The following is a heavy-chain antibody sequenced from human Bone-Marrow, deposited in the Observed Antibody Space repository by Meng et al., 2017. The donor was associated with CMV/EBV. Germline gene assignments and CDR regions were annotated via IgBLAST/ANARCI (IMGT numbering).Heavy chain of an antibody. J-gene: IGHJ6*02. CDR3: ARDLDIVVVPAAISYYYYYGMDV. D-gene: IGHD2-2*02. V-gene: IGHV1-69*04. CDR2: IIPILGIA. Sequence: SVKVSCKASGGTFSSYTISWVRQAPGQGLEWMGRIIPILGIANYAQKFQGRVTITADKSTSTAYMELSSLRSEDTAVYYCARDLDIVVVPAAISYYYYYGMDVWGQGTTVTVSS. CDR1: GGTFSSYT.